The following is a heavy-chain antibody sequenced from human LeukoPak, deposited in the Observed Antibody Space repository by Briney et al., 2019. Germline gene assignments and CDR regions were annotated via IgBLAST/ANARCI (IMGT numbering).Heavy chain of an antibody. V-gene: IGHV3-66*01. D-gene: IGHD3-10*01. J-gene: IGHJ4*02. Sequence: GGSLRLSCAASGFTVTSDCMSWVRQAPGKGLEGVSVIYRDGSTYYADAVQGRFTISRDNSNNTLYLQMNSLRADDTAVYYCTLRGSGSHYEGASVYWGQGTLVTVSS. CDR1: GFTVTSDC. CDR2: IYRDGST. CDR3: TLRGSGSHYEGASVY.